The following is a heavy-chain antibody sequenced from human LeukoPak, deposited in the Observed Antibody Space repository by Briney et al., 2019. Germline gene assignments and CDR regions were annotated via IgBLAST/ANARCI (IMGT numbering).Heavy chain of an antibody. Sequence: GGSLRLSCAAAGFTFSSYAMSWVRQAHGKGLEWVPAISGSGGSTNYADSVKGGFTMSRDNSKNTLYLQMNSVRAEDTAVYYCAKYYYDSSGYPRFDPWGQGTLVTVSS. J-gene: IGHJ5*02. V-gene: IGHV3-23*01. D-gene: IGHD3-22*01. CDR1: GFTFSSYA. CDR3: AKYYYDSSGYPRFDP. CDR2: ISGSGGST.